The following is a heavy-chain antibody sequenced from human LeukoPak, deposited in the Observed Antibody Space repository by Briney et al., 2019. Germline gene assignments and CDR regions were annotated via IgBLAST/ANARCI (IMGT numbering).Heavy chain of an antibody. Sequence: PSQTLSLTCTVSGGSISSGSYYWSWIRQPAGKGLEWIGRIYTSGSTNYNPSLKSRVTISVETSKNQFSLKLSSVTAADTAVYYCARDRDDYKYNWFDPWGQGTLVTVSS. CDR1: GGSISSGSYY. D-gene: IGHD5-24*01. V-gene: IGHV4-61*02. CDR3: ARDRDDYKYNWFDP. CDR2: IYTSGST. J-gene: IGHJ5*02.